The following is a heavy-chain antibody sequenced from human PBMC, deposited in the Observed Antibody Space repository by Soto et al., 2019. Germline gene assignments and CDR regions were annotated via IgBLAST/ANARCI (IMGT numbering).Heavy chain of an antibody. V-gene: IGHV3-23*01. CDR2: ISGSGDSA. D-gene: IGHD6-19*01. CDR1: GFIFRYYA. Sequence: VQLLESGGGLGQPGGSLRLSCAASGFIFRYYAMNWVRQAPGKGLEWVSDISGSGDSARYADSVKGRFTISRDNSRDTLYLHMYILRVHDTAVYYCGKERRGSGWSVCDFWGQGDLVTVSS. J-gene: IGHJ4*02. CDR3: GKERRGSGWSVCDF.